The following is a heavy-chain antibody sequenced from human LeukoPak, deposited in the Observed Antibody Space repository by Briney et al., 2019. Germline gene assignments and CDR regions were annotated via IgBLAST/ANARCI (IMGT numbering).Heavy chain of an antibody. V-gene: IGHV4-59*01. J-gene: IGHJ4*02. CDR1: GGSISSYF. CDR2: IYYTGST. Sequence: SETLSLTCTISGGSISSYFGSWIRQPPGKGLEWIGYIYYTGSTNYNPSLKSRVIISLDTSKNQFSLKLSSVTAADTAVYYCARTLSRWDPFDYWGQGTLVTVSS. CDR3: ARTLSRWDPFDY. D-gene: IGHD1-26*01.